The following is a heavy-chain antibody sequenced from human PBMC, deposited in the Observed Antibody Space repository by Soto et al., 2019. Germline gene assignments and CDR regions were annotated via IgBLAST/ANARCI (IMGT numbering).Heavy chain of an antibody. Sequence: EVQLLESGGGLVQPGGSLKVCCSASGFSLSSYTMTWIRQAPGKGLEWVSSINRGGDSTFYADSVKGRSTISRDKSKNTLCVQMNSLRADDTAVYHCVRVPLGRGVTTDYWGPGTLVTVSS. J-gene: IGHJ4*01. CDR3: VRVPLGRGVTTDY. CDR1: GFSLSSYT. D-gene: IGHD4-17*01. V-gene: IGHV3-23*01. CDR2: INRGGDST.